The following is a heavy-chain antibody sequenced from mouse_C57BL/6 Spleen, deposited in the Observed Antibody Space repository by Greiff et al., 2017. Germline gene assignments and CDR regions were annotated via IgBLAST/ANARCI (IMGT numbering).Heavy chain of an antibody. CDR2: INYDGSST. V-gene: IGHV5-16*01. CDR3: AREGVYYGNSYYFDY. D-gene: IGHD2-1*01. CDR1: GFPFSDYY. J-gene: IGHJ2*01. Sequence: EVHLVESEGGLVQPGSSMKLSCTASGFPFSDYYMAWVRQVPEKGLEWVANINYDGSSTYYLDSLKSRFIISRDNAKNILYLQMSSLKSEDTATYYCAREGVYYGNSYYFDYWGQGTTLTVSS.